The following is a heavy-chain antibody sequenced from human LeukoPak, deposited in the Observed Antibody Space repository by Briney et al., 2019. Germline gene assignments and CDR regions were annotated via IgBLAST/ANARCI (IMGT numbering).Heavy chain of an antibody. D-gene: IGHD1-26*01. J-gene: IGHJ4*02. CDR3: AKGPSRLIVGATSYFDY. Sequence: TGGSLRLSCVVSGFTFNSYVMSWVRQAPGKGLEWVSSISGSGDSTYYADSVKGRFTISRDNSKNTPYLQMNSLRAEDTAVYYCAKGPSRLIVGATSYFDYWGQGTLVTVSS. CDR2: ISGSGDST. V-gene: IGHV3-23*01. CDR1: GFTFNSYV.